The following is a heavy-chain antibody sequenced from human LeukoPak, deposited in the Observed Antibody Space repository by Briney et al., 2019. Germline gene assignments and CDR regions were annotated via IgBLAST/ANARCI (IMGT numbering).Heavy chain of an antibody. Sequence: GGSLRLSCAASGFTFTSYTMNWVRQAPGKGLEWVSSISSRSTYIHYADSVKGRFTISRDNAKNSLYLQMNGLRAEDTAVYYCARDQNDSSGYSGGLDYWGQGTLVTVSS. CDR3: ARDQNDSSGYSGGLDY. CDR2: ISSRSTYI. D-gene: IGHD3-22*01. CDR1: GFTFTSYT. J-gene: IGHJ4*02. V-gene: IGHV3-21*01.